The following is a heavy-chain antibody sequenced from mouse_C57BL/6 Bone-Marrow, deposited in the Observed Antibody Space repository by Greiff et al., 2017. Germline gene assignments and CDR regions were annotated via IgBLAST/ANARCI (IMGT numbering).Heavy chain of an antibody. Sequence: EVTLMESGGGLVKPGGSLKLSCAASGFTFSSYAMSWVRQTPEKRLEWVATISDGGSYTYYPDNVKGRFTISRDNAKNNLYLQMSHLKSEDTAMYYCARDPCITTVVYWYFDVWGTGTTVTVSS. D-gene: IGHD1-1*01. CDR2: ISDGGSYT. J-gene: IGHJ1*03. CDR1: GFTFSSYA. V-gene: IGHV5-4*01. CDR3: ARDPCITTVVYWYFDV.